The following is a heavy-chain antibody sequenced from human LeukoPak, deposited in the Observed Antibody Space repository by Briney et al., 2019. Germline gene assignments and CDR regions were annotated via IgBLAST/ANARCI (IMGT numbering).Heavy chain of an antibody. CDR2: ISNSGGST. D-gene: IGHD3-16*01. J-gene: IGHJ4*02. Sequence: GGSLRLSCAASGFTVSSNYMSWVRQAPGKGLEWVSGISNSGGSTNDADSVKGRFTISRDNSKKTLYLQMNSLRAEDTAVYYCAKGVLMGDDAGLFDYWGQGTLVTVSS. V-gene: IGHV3-23*01. CDR3: AKGVLMGDDAGLFDY. CDR1: GFTVSSNY.